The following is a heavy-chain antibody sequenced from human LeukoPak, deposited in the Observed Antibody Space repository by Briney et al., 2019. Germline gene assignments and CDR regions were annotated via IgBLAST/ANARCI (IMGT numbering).Heavy chain of an antibody. CDR2: IYYSGST. Sequence: SETLSLTCTVSGGSISSSSYYWGWIRQPPGKGLEWIGSIYYSGSTYYNPSLKSRVTISVDTSKNQFSLKLSSVTAADTAVYYCARVTMVRGAIGRYFDYWGQGTLVTVSS. J-gene: IGHJ4*02. D-gene: IGHD3-10*01. V-gene: IGHV4-39*07. CDR3: ARVTMVRGAIGRYFDY. CDR1: GGSISSSSYY.